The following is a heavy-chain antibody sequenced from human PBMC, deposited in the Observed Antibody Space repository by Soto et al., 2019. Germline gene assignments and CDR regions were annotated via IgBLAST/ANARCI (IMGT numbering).Heavy chain of an antibody. Sequence: QVQLVESGGGVVQPGRSLRLSCAASGFTFSSYGMHWVRQAPGKGPEWVAVISADGSKKHYADNVKCRFTISRDDAKNTLYLQMNSLRADDTALYYCAKDPTIAPRWALDIWGQGTLVTVSS. D-gene: IGHD6-13*01. CDR2: ISADGSKK. CDR3: AKDPTIAPRWALDI. V-gene: IGHV3-30*18. CDR1: GFTFSSYG. J-gene: IGHJ3*02.